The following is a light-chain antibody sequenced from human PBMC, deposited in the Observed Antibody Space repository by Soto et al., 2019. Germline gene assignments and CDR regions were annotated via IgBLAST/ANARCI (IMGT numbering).Light chain of an antibody. CDR3: QTWGTGTHVV. J-gene: IGLJ2*01. Sequence: QLVLTQSPSVSASLGASVKLTCTLSSGHSSYAIAWHQQQPEKGPRYLMKVNSDGSHSKGDGIPDRFSGSSSGAERYLTISSLQSEDEADYYCQTWGTGTHVVFGGGTKLTV. V-gene: IGLV4-69*01. CDR1: SGHSSYA. CDR2: VNSDGSH.